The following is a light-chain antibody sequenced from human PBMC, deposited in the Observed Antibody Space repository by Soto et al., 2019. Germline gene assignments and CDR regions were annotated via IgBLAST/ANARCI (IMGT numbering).Light chain of an antibody. Sequence: DIQMTQSPSSLSASVVDRVTISCRAAQSISTYLNWYQQKPGKAPKLLIYGASSLQSGVPSRISGSGSGTDFTLSISSLQPEDFATYYCQQSYSAPLTFGGGTKVDI. CDR3: QQSYSAPLT. CDR1: QSISTY. V-gene: IGKV1-39*01. J-gene: IGKJ4*01. CDR2: GAS.